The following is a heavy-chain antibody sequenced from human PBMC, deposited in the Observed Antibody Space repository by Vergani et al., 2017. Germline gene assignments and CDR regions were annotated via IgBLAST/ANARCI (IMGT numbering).Heavy chain of an antibody. Sequence: QVQLQESGPGLVKPSETLSLTCAVSGYSISSGYYWGWIRQPPGKGLEWIGSIYHSGSTYYNPSLKSRVTISVDTSKNQFSLKLSSVTAADTAVYYCATSRYYYGSGDDYWGQGTLVTVSS. CDR3: ATSRYYYGSGDDY. CDR1: GYSISSGYY. V-gene: IGHV4-38-2*01. J-gene: IGHJ4*02. D-gene: IGHD3-10*01. CDR2: IYHSGST.